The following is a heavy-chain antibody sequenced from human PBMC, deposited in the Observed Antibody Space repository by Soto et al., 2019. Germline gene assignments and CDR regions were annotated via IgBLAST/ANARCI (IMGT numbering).Heavy chain of an antibody. V-gene: IGHV4-39*01. Sequence: QLQLQESGPGLVKPSETLSLTCTVSGGSISSSSYYWGWIRQPPGKGLEWIGSIYYSGSTYYNPSLKSRVTISVDTSNNQYSLKLSSVTAADTAVYYCATGDYDFWSGYPEQDYWGQGTLVTVSS. D-gene: IGHD3-3*01. CDR2: IYYSGST. CDR1: GGSISSSSYY. CDR3: ATGDYDFWSGYPEQDY. J-gene: IGHJ4*02.